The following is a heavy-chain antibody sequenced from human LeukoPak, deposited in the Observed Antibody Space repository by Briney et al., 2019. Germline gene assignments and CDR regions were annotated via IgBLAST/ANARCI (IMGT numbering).Heavy chain of an antibody. J-gene: IGHJ4*02. D-gene: IGHD3-10*01. CDR1: GFTFSSYA. V-gene: IGHV3-30-3*01. CDR2: ISYDGSNK. CDR3: ARDRGGTFTRFDY. Sequence: GGSPRLSCAASGFTFSSYAMHWVRQAPGKGLEWVAVISYDGSNKYYADSVKGRFTISRDNSKNTLYLQMNSLRAEDTAVYYCARDRGGTFTRFDYWGQGTLVTVSS.